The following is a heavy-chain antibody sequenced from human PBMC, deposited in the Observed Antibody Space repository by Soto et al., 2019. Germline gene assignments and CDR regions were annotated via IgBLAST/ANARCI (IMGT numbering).Heavy chain of an antibody. Sequence: PSETLSLTCTLSGVSISGYYWNWIRQAPGKGLEWVGYIYSSGSTIYNPSLYSRVTISVDMSKNQFSLNLSSVTAADTAVYYCARLGGYYQALDYWGQGTLVTVSS. D-gene: IGHD3-22*01. CDR3: ARLGGYYQALDY. V-gene: IGHV4-4*09. J-gene: IGHJ4*02. CDR1: GVSISGYY. CDR2: IYSSGST.